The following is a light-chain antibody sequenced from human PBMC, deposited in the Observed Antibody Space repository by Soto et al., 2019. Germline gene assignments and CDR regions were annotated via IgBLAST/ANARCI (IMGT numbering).Light chain of an antibody. CDR3: QQRSSWPLT. J-gene: IGKJ4*01. Sequence: ELVLTQSPATLSLSPGERATLSCRASQSVSSYLAWYQQKPGQAPRLLIYDASNRATGIPVRFIGSGSGTDFTLTISSLEPEDFAVYYCQQRSSWPLTFGGGTTVE. CDR2: DAS. CDR1: QSVSSY. V-gene: IGKV3-11*01.